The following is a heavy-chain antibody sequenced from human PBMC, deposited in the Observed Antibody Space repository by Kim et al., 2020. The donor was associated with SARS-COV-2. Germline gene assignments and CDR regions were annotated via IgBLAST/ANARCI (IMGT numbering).Heavy chain of an antibody. V-gene: IGHV1-24*01. D-gene: IGHD4-17*01. CDR2: FDPEDFKT. CDR1: GYRLTKLS. J-gene: IGHJ3*02. Sequence: ASVKVSCKVSGYRLTKLSMHWVRQAPGKGLEWMGGFDPEDFKTIYAQKFQGRVIMTEDTSIDTAYMDLSRLRSEDTAVYYCATLLKGDYIDGWAFEMWGQGTMVTVPS. CDR3: ATLLKGDYIDGWAFEM.